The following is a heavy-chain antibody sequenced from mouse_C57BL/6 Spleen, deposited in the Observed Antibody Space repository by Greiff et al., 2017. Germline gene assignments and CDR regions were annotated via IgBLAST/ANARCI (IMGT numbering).Heavy chain of an antibody. CDR1: GYTFTDYN. J-gene: IGHJ2*01. CDR2: INPNNGGT. V-gene: IGHV1-18*01. Sequence: VQLQQSGPELVKPGASVKIPCKASGYTFTDYNMDWVKQSHGKSLEWIGDINPNNGGTIYNQKFKGKATLNVDKSSSTAYMELRSLTSEDTAVYYCARKGYGSSLDYWGQGTTLTVSS. D-gene: IGHD1-1*01. CDR3: ARKGYGSSLDY.